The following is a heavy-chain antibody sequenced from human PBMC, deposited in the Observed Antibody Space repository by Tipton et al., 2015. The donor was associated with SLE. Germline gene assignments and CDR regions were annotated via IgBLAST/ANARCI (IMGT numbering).Heavy chain of an antibody. CDR1: GFTFSSYG. J-gene: IGHJ6*03. V-gene: IGHV3-30*18. Sequence: RSLRLSCAASGFTFSSYGMHWVRQAPGKGLEWVAVISYDGSNKYYADSVKGRFTISRDNSKNTLYLQMNSLRAEDTAVYYCAKSDGPGYYDSSGYSWYYYYYMDVWGKGTTVTVSS. CDR2: ISYDGSNK. D-gene: IGHD3-22*01. CDR3: AKSDGPGYYDSSGYSWYYYYYMDV.